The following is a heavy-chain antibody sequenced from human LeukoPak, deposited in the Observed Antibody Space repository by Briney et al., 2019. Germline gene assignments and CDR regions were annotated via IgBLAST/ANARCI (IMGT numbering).Heavy chain of an antibody. J-gene: IGHJ4*02. CDR2: IYFTGST. CDR3: ARVTAAGGGFDH. V-gene: IGHV4-59*02. CDR1: GGSVSGYH. D-gene: IGHD2-15*01. Sequence: SETLSLTCTVSGGSVSGYHWSWIRQPPGQGLECIGHIYFTGSTTYNPSLKSRVTISVDTSQNQFSLSLTSVTSADMAVYYCARVTAAGGGFDHWGQGTLVTVSS.